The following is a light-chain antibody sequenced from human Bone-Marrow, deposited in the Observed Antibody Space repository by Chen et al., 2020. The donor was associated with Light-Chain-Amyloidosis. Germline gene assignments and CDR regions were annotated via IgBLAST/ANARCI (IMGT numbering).Light chain of an antibody. CDR3: QQYYSCPYT. CDR1: QNINRW. V-gene: IGKV1-5*01. Sequence: DIQMTQSPSTLSASVGDSVTITCRAGQNINRWMAWYQQKPGKPPNLLIYDASTLEGGVPSRFSGSDSGTEFTLTISGLQPDDFASYYCQQYYSCPYTFGPGTKLAIK. J-gene: IGKJ2*01. CDR2: DAS.